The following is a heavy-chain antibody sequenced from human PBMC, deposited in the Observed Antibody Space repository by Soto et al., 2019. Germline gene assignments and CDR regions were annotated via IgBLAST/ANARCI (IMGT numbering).Heavy chain of an antibody. V-gene: IGHV4-4*02. D-gene: IGHD4-17*01. CDR2: IDHSGNT. J-gene: IGHJ6*02. CDR1: GVSISGSYW. Sequence: QVQLQESGPELVKPSGTLSLTCGVSGVSISGSYWWTWVRQPPGKGLEWIGEIDHSGNTNYNPSLKSRVTLSVDKSKNQFSLKLSSVTAADTAVYYCTRDRGDLYYYYCMDVWGQGTTVTVSS. CDR3: TRDRGDLYYYYCMDV.